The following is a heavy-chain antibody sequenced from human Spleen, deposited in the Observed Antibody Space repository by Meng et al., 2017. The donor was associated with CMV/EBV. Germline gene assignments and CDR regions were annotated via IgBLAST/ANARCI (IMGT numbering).Heavy chain of an antibody. Sequence: GSVNSGTYYWSWIRQRPGKGREWIEYIFYSGSTNYNPSLKSRVTISLDTSKNQFSLKVSSVTAADTAVYYCARALGVAGPEYYLDYWGQGTLVTVSS. D-gene: IGHD6-19*01. CDR1: GSVNSGTYY. J-gene: IGHJ4*02. CDR2: IFYSGST. V-gene: IGHV4-61*01. CDR3: ARALGVAGPEYYLDY.